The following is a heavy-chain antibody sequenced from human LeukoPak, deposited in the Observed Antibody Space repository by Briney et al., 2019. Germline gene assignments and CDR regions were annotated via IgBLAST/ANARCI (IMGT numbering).Heavy chain of an antibody. D-gene: IGHD5-18*01. CDR2: IWFDGSKT. V-gene: IGHV3-33*01. CDR3: AREVTLRLGYWFGP. J-gene: IGHJ5*02. Sequence: WRSLRLSCAASGFTFSNHGMHWVRQAPGMGLEWVAVIWFDGSKTYYADSVKGRFTISRDNFKNTVYLQVSSLRAEDTAVYYCAREVTLRLGYWFGPWGQGTLVTVSS. CDR1: GFTFSNHG.